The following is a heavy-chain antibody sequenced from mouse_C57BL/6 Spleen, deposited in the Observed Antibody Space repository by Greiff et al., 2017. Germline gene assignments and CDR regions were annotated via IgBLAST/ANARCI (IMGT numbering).Heavy chain of an antibody. V-gene: IGHV5-6*01. CDR3: ARHDPFYAMDY. CDR2: ISSGGSYT. CDR1: GFTFSSYG. Sequence: EVQVVESGGDLVKPGGSLKLSCAASGFTFSSYGMSWVRQTPDKRLEWVATISSGGSYTYYPDSVKGRFTISRDNAKNTLYLQMSSLKSEDTAMYYCARHDPFYAMDYWGQGTSVTVSS. J-gene: IGHJ4*01.